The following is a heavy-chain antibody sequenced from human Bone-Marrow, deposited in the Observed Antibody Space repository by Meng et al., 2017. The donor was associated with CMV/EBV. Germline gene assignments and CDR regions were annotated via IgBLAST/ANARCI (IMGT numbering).Heavy chain of an antibody. V-gene: IGHV4-34*01. J-gene: IGHJ4*02. CDR2: YNHGGST. D-gene: IGHD5-18*01. CDR3: ARVPDITAHFDH. CDR1: GGSFNGYY. Sequence: ETLSFTCAVYGGSFNGYYWTWIRQTPGKGLEWIGEYNHGGSTTYNPSLKSRVTISVDTSKNQMSLKMTSVTAADTAVYFCARVPDITAHFDHWGQGTLVTVSS.